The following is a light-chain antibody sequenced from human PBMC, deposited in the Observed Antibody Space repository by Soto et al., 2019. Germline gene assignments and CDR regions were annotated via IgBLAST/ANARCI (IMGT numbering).Light chain of an antibody. Sequence: SYELTQPPSVSVAPGKTASITCEGDTIGNKRVHWYQQRPGQAPRLVIYSDSDRPSGIPERFSGSNSGHSATLTISRVEAGDEADYYCQVWDRSSDHYVFGTGTKLTVL. V-gene: IGLV3-21*04. J-gene: IGLJ1*01. CDR1: TIGNKR. CDR3: QVWDRSSDHYV. CDR2: SDS.